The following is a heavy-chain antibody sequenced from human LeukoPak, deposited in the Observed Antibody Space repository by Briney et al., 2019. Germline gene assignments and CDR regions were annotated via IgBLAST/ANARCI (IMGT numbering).Heavy chain of an antibody. CDR1: GYTLTGYY. J-gene: IGHJ4*02. V-gene: IGHV1-2*02. CDR3: ARSGPWIQLLIFDC. D-gene: IGHD5-18*01. Sequence: ASVKVSCKASGYTLTGYYMHWVRQAPGQGLEWMGWINPSSGGTHYAQKFQGRVTMTRDTSISTAYMELSRLRSDDTAMYYCARSGPWIQLLIFDCWGQGTLVTVSS. CDR2: INPSSGGT.